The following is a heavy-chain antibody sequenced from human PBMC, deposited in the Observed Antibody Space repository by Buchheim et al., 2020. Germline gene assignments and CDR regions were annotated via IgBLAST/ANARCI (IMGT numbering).Heavy chain of an antibody. CDR3: ARGLWFGELLKGGGYYFDY. J-gene: IGHJ4*02. CDR1: GGSISSGGYY. V-gene: IGHV4-31*03. CDR2: IYYSGST. D-gene: IGHD3-10*01. Sequence: QVQLQESGPGLVKPSQTLSLTCTVSGGSISSGGYYWSWIRQHPGKGLEWIGYIYYSGSTYYNPSLKSRVTISVDTSKNQFSLKLSCGTAAGTAVYYCARGLWFGELLKGGGYYFDYWGQGTL.